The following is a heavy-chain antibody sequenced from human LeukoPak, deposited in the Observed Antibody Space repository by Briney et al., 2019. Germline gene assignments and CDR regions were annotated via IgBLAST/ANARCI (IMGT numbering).Heavy chain of an antibody. CDR1: GYSFTTFW. V-gene: IGHV5-51*01. Sequence: GESLKISCKGSGYSFTTFWIAWVRQMPGEGLEWMGIIYSGDCEPRYSPSFQGQVSISADKSLTTAYLQWGSLKASDTAMYYCTRSPRDGYNDAFDIWGQGTMVTVFS. J-gene: IGHJ3*02. CDR3: TRSPRDGYNDAFDI. D-gene: IGHD5-24*01. CDR2: IYSGDCEP.